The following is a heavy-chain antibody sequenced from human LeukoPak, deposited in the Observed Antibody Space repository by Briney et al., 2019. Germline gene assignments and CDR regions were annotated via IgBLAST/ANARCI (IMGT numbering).Heavy chain of an antibody. Sequence: ASVKVSCKASGYTFTSYGISWVRQAPGQGLEWMGRIIPILGIANYAQKFQGRVTITADKSTSTAYMELSSLRSEDTAVYYCASNSGYGTYYYGMDVWGQGTTVTVSS. J-gene: IGHJ6*02. CDR2: IIPILGIA. D-gene: IGHD5-12*01. CDR3: ASNSGYGTYYYGMDV. V-gene: IGHV1-69*04. CDR1: GYTFTSYG.